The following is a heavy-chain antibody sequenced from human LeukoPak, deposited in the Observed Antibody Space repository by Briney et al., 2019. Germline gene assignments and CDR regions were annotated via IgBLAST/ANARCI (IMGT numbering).Heavy chain of an antibody. CDR1: GFTVSSNY. J-gene: IGHJ4*02. D-gene: IGHD3-10*01. CDR2: IYSGGST. CDR3: AKGGELEVLLWFGELLFPFDY. Sequence: GGSLRLSCAASGFTVSSNYMSWVRQAPGKGLEWVSVIYSGGSTYYADSVKGRFTISRDNSKNTLYLQMNSLRAEDTAVYYCAKGGELEVLLWFGELLFPFDYRGQGTLVTVSS. V-gene: IGHV3-53*01.